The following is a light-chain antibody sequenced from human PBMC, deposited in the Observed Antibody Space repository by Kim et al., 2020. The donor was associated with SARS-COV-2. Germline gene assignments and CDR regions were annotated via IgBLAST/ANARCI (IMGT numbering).Light chain of an antibody. V-gene: IGLV1-44*01. Sequence: GRRVAISCSGGRSKFGSNVVNWYQKLPGTAPKLIIYSNDYRPSGVPDRFSGSKSGTSASLDISGPQSEDEADYYCAAWDDSLNGSVFGGGTKVTVL. CDR2: SND. J-gene: IGLJ3*02. CDR1: RSKFGSNV. CDR3: AAWDDSLNGSV.